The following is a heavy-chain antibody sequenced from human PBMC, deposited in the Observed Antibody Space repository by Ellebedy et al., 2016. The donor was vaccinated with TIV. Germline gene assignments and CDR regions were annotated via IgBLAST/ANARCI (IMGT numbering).Heavy chain of an antibody. Sequence: GGSLRLXXAASGFTFSSYWMHWARQAPGKGLVWVSRINSDGSSTSYADSVKGRFTISRDNAKNTLYLQMNSLRAEDTAVYYCARVAFIVGALDYWGQGTLVTVSS. V-gene: IGHV3-74*01. CDR2: INSDGSST. CDR1: GFTFSSYW. CDR3: ARVAFIVGALDY. D-gene: IGHD1-26*01. J-gene: IGHJ4*02.